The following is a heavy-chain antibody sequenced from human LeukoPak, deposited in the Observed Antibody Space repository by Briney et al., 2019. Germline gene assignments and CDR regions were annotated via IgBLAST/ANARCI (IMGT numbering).Heavy chain of an antibody. D-gene: IGHD4-17*01. V-gene: IGHV1-46*01. CDR1: GYTFTSYY. J-gene: IGHJ4*02. CDR2: INPSGGST. CDR3: AREIDYGDYVEEIFDY. Sequence: GASVKVSCKASGYTFTSYYMHWVRQAPGQGLEWMGIINPSGGSTSYAQKFQGRVTMTRDTSTSTVYMELSSLRSEDTAVYYCAREIDYGDYVEEIFDYWGQGTLVTVSS.